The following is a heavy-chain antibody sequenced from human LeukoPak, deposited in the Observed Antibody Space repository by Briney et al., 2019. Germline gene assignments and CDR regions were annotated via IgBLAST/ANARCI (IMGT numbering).Heavy chain of an antibody. Sequence: GGSLRLSCAASGFTFSNAWMSWVRQAPGKGLEWVGRIKSKTDDGTTDYAAPVKGRFTISRDDSKNTLYLQMNSLKTEDTAVYYCTTGVVVLRAFFDYWGQGTLVTVSS. CDR3: TTGVVVLRAFFDY. D-gene: IGHD3-22*01. V-gene: IGHV3-15*01. CDR1: GFTFSNAW. CDR2: IKSKTDDGTT. J-gene: IGHJ4*02.